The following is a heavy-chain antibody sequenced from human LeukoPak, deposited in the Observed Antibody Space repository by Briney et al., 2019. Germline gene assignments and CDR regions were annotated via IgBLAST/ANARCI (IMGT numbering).Heavy chain of an antibody. V-gene: IGHV3-74*01. CDR1: GFTFSRNY. CDR2: IDSDGSST. D-gene: IGHD3-9*01. Sequence: GGSLRLSCAASGFTFSRNYMHWVRQAPGKGLVWVSRIDSDGSSTRYADFVKGRFTISRDNAKNTLYLQLTSLKAEDTAVYYCARTISYYMDVWGKGTTVAISS. J-gene: IGHJ6*03. CDR3: ARTISYYMDV.